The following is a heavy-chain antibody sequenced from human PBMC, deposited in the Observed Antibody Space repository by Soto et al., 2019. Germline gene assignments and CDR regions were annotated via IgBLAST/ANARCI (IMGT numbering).Heavy chain of an antibody. CDR1: GDSISGYY. Sequence: SETLSLTCTVSGDSISGYYWSWIRQPPGKGLEWIGYIHYSGSTNYNSSLKSRVTISVDTSKNQFSLNLSSVTAADTAVYYCARQLPDRVLWDYWGRGTLVTVSS. CDR2: IHYSGST. V-gene: IGHV4-59*01. J-gene: IGHJ4*02. CDR3: ARQLPDRVLWDY. D-gene: IGHD3-10*02.